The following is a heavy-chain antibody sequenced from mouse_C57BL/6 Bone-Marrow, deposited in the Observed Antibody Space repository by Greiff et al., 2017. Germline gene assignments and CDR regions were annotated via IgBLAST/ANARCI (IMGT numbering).Heavy chain of an antibody. CDR3: ARQVLFDY. V-gene: IGHV5-2*01. CDR2: INSDGGST. J-gene: IGHJ2*01. CDR1: EYEFPSHD. Sequence: EVQLQESGGGLVQPGESLKLSCESNEYEFPSHDMSWVRKTPEKRLELVAAINSDGGSTYYPDPMERRFIIPSENTKKTLYLQMSSQESENTSLYYCARQVLFDYWGQGTTLTVSS.